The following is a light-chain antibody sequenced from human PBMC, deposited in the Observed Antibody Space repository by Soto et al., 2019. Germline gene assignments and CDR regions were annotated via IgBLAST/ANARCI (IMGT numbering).Light chain of an antibody. V-gene: IGKV3-11*01. CDR1: QSVSSY. CDR3: QHRSNWTLT. Sequence: EIVLTQSPATLSLSPGERATLSCRASQSVSSYLAWYQQKPGQPPTLLLYDASNSATASAARFSGSWSGTVFTLTSSSLLSEDFAVYYCQHRSNWTLTFGPGTKVEIK. CDR2: DAS. J-gene: IGKJ3*01.